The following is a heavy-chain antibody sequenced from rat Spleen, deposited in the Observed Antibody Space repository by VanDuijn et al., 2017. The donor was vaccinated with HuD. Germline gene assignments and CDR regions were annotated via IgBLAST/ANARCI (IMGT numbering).Heavy chain of an antibody. CDR2: ITNTGGSI. CDR3: ARQDTSGYSNWFGY. CDR1: GFTFNNYW. V-gene: IGHV5-31*01. J-gene: IGHJ3*01. D-gene: IGHD4-3*01. Sequence: EVQLVESGGGLVQPGRSLKLSCVASGFTFNNYWMSWIRQAPGKGLEWVASITNTGGSIYYPDSVKGRFTISRDNAKSTLYLQMDSLRSEDTATYYCARQDTSGYSNWFGYWGRGSLVTVSS.